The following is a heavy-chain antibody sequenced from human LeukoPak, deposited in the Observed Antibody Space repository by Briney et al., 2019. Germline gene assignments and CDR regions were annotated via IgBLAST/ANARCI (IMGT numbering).Heavy chain of an antibody. CDR3: AKSGDLVRGVIRTHYYYYMDV. V-gene: IGHV3-73*01. Sequence: GGSLKLSCAASGFTFSGSAMHWVRQASGKGLEWVGRIRSKANSYATAYAASVKGRFTISRDNSKNTLFLQMNSLRAEDTAVYYCAKSGDLVRGVIRTHYYYYMDVWGKGTTVTISS. CDR2: IRSKANSYAT. CDR1: GFTFSGSA. J-gene: IGHJ6*03. D-gene: IGHD3-10*01.